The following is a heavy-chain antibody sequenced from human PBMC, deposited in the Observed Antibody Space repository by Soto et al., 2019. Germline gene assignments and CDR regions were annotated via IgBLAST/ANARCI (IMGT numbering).Heavy chain of an antibody. CDR3: ARYSNVGVCLDY. Sequence: SETLSLTCTVSRGSINGYYWGWIRQPPGKGLEWIAYIHHSGSTKYSPPLESRLTVSVDSSKNQFSLELSYVTAADTAIYYCARYSNVGVCLDYWGQGTLVTVSS. D-gene: IGHD2-8*02. J-gene: IGHJ4*02. CDR2: IHHSGST. V-gene: IGHV4-59*01. CDR1: RGSINGYY.